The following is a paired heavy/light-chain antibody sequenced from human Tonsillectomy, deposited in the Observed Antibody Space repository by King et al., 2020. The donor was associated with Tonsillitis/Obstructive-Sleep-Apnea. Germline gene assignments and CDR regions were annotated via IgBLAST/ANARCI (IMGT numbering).Heavy chain of an antibody. CDR3: ARDGNTNWNWKAFDI. J-gene: IGHJ3*02. Sequence: EIQLVESGGGLIQPGGSLRLSCAASGLTVSRTYMGWVRQAPGKGLEWVSLIYGVDTTYYADSVKGRFTISRDNSKNTMYLQMNSLRAEDTAVYYCARDGNTNWNWKAFDIWGQGTLVTVS. CDR2: IYGVDTT. CDR1: GLTVSRTY. D-gene: IGHD1-7*01. V-gene: IGHV3-53*01.
Light chain of an antibody. CDR2: STS. J-gene: IGKJ2*01. CDR1: QSISTS. Sequence: DIQMTQSPSYLSASVGDRVTITCRASQSISTSVNWYQQNPGKAPKLLIFSTSTLYTGVPSRFSGSGSGTDFTLTISSLQPEDFATYSCQQSDSMPYTFGQGTKLEIK. CDR3: QQSDSMPYT. V-gene: IGKV1-39*01.